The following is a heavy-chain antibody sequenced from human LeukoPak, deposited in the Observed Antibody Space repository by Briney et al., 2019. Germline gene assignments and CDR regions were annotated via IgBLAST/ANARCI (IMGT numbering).Heavy chain of an antibody. V-gene: IGHV3-23*01. D-gene: IGHD2-15*01. J-gene: IGHJ4*02. Sequence: GSLRLSCAASGFTFSSYAMSWVRQAPGKGLEWVSGISGSGGSTYYADSVKGRFTISRDNSKNTLYLQMNSLRAEDTAVYYCEVVVAATDYFDYWGQGTLVTVSS. CDR3: EVVVAATDYFDY. CDR2: ISGSGGST. CDR1: GFTFSSYA.